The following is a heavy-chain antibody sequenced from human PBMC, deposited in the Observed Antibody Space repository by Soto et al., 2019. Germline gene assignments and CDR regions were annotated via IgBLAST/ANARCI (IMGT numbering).Heavy chain of an antibody. CDR2: INPSGGTT. D-gene: IGHD6-6*01. J-gene: IGHJ4*02. V-gene: IGHV1-46*01. CDR3: ARAPYSSSSFFFDY. CDR1: GYTFTSFF. Sequence: ASVKVSCKASGYTFTSFFMHWVRQAPGKGLEWMGIINPSGGTTNYAQKFQGRVAMTWDTSTSTVYMDLSSLRSDDTAVYYCARAPYSSSSFFFDYWGPGTRVTVS.